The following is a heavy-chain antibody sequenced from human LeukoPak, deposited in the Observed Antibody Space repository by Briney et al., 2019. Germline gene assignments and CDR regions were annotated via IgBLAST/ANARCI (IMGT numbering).Heavy chain of an antibody. D-gene: IGHD3-10*01. CDR1: GFTVSSNY. CDR2: IYSGGST. V-gene: IGHV3-53*05. J-gene: IGHJ6*03. Sequence: PGGSLRLSCAASGFTVSSNYMSWVRQAPGKGLEWVSIIYSGGSTFYADSVKGRFTISRDNSKNTLYLQMNSLRPEDTAVYYCTRAGGLVRGVHYYYYMDVWGKGTTVTISS. CDR3: TRAGGLVRGVHYYYYMDV.